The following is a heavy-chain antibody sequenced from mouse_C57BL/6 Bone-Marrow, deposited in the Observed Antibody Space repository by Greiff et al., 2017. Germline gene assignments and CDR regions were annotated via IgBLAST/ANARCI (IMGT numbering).Heavy chain of an antibody. V-gene: IGHV5-4*01. CDR3: ARDWGLRRSFAY. Sequence: EVKVVESGGGLVKPGGSLKLSCAASGFTFSSYAMSWVRQTPEKRLEWVATISDGGSYTYYPDNVKGRFTISRDNAKNNLYLQMSHLKSEDTAMYYCARDWGLRRSFAYWGQGTLVTVSA. CDR2: ISDGGSYT. CDR1: GFTFSSYA. D-gene: IGHD2-4*01. J-gene: IGHJ3*01.